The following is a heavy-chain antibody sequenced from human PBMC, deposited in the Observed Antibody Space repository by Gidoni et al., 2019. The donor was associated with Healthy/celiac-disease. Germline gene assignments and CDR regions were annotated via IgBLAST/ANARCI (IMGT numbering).Heavy chain of an antibody. CDR1: GFTFGDYA. D-gene: IGHD3-10*01. J-gene: IGHJ5*02. CDR2: IRSKAYGGTT. V-gene: IGHV3-49*03. Sequence: EVQLVESGGGLVQPGRSLRLSCTASGFTFGDYAMSWFRQAPGKGLEWVGFIRSKAYGGTTEYAASVKGRFTISRDDSKSIAYLQMNSLKTEDTAVYYCTRSSPRVRGANWFDPWGQGTLVTVSS. CDR3: TRSSPRVRGANWFDP.